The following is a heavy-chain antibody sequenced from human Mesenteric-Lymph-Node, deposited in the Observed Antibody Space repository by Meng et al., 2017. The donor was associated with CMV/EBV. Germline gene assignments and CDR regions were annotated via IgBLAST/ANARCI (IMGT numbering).Heavy chain of an antibody. J-gene: IGHJ4*02. CDR3: ARGSSYDILTGYFDY. CDR1: GGSFSGYY. D-gene: IGHD3-9*01. V-gene: IGHV4-34*01. Sequence: VQLPQWGARLLRPSATPSVTCAVYGGSFSGYYWNWIRQSPEKGLEWIGEINHSGSTTYNPSFTSRIIISVDTSTNQISLNMSSVTAADTAVYYCARGSSYDILTGYFDYWGQGALVTVSS. CDR2: INHSGST.